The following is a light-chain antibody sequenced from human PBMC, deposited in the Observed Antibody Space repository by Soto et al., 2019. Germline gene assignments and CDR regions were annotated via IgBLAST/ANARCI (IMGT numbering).Light chain of an antibody. J-gene: IGLJ2*01. CDR2: EVT. Sequence: QSALTQPASVSGSPGQSITISCTGTSRDVGGYGYVSWYQLFPGKAPKLIIYEVTDRPSGISDRFSGSKSGNTASLTISGLQAEDEADYFCSSYTSTTSSVIFGGGTKLTVL. CDR1: SRDVGGYGY. CDR3: SSYTSTTSSVI. V-gene: IGLV2-14*01.